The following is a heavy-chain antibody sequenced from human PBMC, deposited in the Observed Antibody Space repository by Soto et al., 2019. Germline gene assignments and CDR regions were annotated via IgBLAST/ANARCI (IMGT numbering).Heavy chain of an antibody. V-gene: IGHV1-8*01. D-gene: IGHD1-26*01. CDR2: MNPNSGNT. CDR1: GYTFTGYD. CDR3: AGEKVGTTGIDF. J-gene: IGHJ4*02. Sequence: QAQLVQSGAEVKKPGASVKVSCKASGYTFTGYDINWVRQATGQGLEWMGWMNPNSGNTGYAQNFQGRVTMTRDISITTAYMDLTSLRDDDSAVYYCAGEKVGTTGIDFWGQGTLVTVSS.